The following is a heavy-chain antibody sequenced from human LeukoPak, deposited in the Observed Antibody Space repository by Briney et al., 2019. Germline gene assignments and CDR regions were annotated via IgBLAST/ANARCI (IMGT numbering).Heavy chain of an antibody. D-gene: IGHD2-15*01. CDR3: ARTVVVAATTNRGFDY. CDR2: IYYSGST. Sequence: SETLSLTCTVSGGSISSYYWSWIRQPPGKGLEWIGYIYYSGSTNYNPSLKSRVTMSVDTSKNQFSLKLSSVTAADTAVYYCARTVVVAATTNRGFDYWGQGTLVTVSS. J-gene: IGHJ4*02. V-gene: IGHV4-59*01. CDR1: GGSISSYY.